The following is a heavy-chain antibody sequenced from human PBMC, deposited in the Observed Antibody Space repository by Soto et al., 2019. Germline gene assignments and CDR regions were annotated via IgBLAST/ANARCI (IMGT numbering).Heavy chain of an antibody. D-gene: IGHD2-2*01. J-gene: IGHJ5*02. Sequence: SETLSLTCTVSGGSNSSYYRSWIRQPPGKGLEWIGYIYYSGSTNYNPSLKSRVTISVDTSKNQFSLKLSSVTAADTAVYYCAQVYCSSTSCYRDYNWFDPWGQGTLVTVLL. CDR1: GGSNSSYY. CDR3: AQVYCSSTSCYRDYNWFDP. V-gene: IGHV4-59*01. CDR2: IYYSGST.